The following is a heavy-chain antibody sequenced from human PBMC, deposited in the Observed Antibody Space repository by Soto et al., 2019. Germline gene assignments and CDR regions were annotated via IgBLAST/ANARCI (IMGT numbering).Heavy chain of an antibody. CDR1: GGSISSSSYY. D-gene: IGHD3-9*01. Sequence: SETLSLTCTVSGGSISSSSYYWGWIRQPPGKGLEWIGSIYYSGSTYYNPSLKSRVTISVDTSKNQFSLKLSSVTAADTAVYYCARHNDILTGYHDYYYYGMDVWGQGTTVTVSS. CDR3: ARHNDILTGYHDYYYYGMDV. CDR2: IYYSGST. J-gene: IGHJ6*02. V-gene: IGHV4-39*01.